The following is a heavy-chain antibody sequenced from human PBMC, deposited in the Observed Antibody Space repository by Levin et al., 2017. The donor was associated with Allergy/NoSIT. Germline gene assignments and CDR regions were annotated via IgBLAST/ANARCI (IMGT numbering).Heavy chain of an antibody. CDR1: GFTFSPYT. Sequence: GGSLRLSCAASGFTFSPYTMNWFRQAPGKGLEWVSYISRDGSTIYYADSVRGRFTVSRDKAKNSLYLQMNSLRVEDTAVYYCARDLRINGIAVADDYWGQGTLVTVSS. CDR2: ISRDGSTI. J-gene: IGHJ4*02. V-gene: IGHV3-11*04. D-gene: IGHD6-19*01. CDR3: ARDLRINGIAVADDY.